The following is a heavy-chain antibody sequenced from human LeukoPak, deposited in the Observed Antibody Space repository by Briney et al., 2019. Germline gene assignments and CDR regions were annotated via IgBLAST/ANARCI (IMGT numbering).Heavy chain of an antibody. V-gene: IGHV4-39*01. D-gene: IGHD3-22*01. CDR2: IYYSAST. J-gene: IGHJ3*02. Sequence: SETLSLTCTVSGGAVSSSSYYCGWIRHPPEKWLEWVVSIYYSASTYYNPSLKSPVTISVDTCKNQFSLKLSCVTAARTAVYFCASHRLYYYDSSGRGVADAFDIWGQGTMATVSS. CDR3: ASHRLYYYDSSGRGVADAFDI. CDR1: GGAVSSSSYY.